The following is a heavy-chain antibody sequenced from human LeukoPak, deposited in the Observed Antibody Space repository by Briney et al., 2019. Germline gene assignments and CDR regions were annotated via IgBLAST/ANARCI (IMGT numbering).Heavy chain of an antibody. CDR1: GGTFSSYA. J-gene: IGHJ6*03. V-gene: IGHV1-69*13. Sequence: APVKVSCEASGGTFSSYAISWVRQAPGQGLEWMGGIIPIFGTANYAQKFQGRVTITADESTSTAYMELSSLRSEDTAVYYCARLSIGVTNYYYYMDVWGKGTTVTISS. CDR2: IIPIFGTA. CDR3: ARLSIGVTNYYYYMDV. D-gene: IGHD2-21*01.